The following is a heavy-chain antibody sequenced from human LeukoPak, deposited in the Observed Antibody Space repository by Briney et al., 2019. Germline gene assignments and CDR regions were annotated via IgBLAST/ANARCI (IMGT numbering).Heavy chain of an antibody. Sequence: PGGSLRLSCAASRFTFDDYGMSWVRQAPGKGLEWVSGINWNGGSTGYADSVKGRFTISRDNAKNSLYLQMNSLRAEDTALYYCARVWGLRLGDPIEYWGQGTLVTVSS. CDR1: RFTFDDYG. CDR2: INWNGGST. D-gene: IGHD3-16*01. V-gene: IGHV3-20*04. CDR3: ARVWGLRLGDPIEY. J-gene: IGHJ4*02.